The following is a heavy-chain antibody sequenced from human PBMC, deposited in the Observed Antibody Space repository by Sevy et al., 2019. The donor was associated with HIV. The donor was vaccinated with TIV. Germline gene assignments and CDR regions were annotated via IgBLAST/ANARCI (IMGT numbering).Heavy chain of an antibody. V-gene: IGHV3-33*01. D-gene: IGHD4-17*01. CDR3: ARDLEFYDYGDYGPAFMPDY. J-gene: IGHJ4*02. CDR2: IWFDGSNT. CDR1: GFTFSTYG. Sequence: GGSLRLSCAASGFTFSTYGMHWVRQAPGKGLEWVAVIWFDGSNTYYADSVKGRFTISRDIAKNTLHRQMNSLRAEDTAVDYCARDLEFYDYGDYGPAFMPDYWGQGTLVTVSP.